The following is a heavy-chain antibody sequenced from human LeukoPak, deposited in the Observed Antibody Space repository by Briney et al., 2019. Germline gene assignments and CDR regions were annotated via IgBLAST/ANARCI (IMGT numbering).Heavy chain of an antibody. CDR1: GYTFTSYA. J-gene: IGHJ4*02. V-gene: IGHV1-3*01. CDR2: INAGNGNT. D-gene: IGHD3-10*01. Sequence: ASVKVSCKASGYTFTSYAMHWVRQAPGQRLEWMGWINAGNGNTKYSQKFRGRVTMTRDTSTSTVYMELSSLRSEDTAVYYCARDGGGSESYYYKRWGQGTLVTVSS. CDR3: ARDGGGSESYYYKR.